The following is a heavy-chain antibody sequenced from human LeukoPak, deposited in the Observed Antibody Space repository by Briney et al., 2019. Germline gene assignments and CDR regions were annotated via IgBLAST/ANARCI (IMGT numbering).Heavy chain of an antibody. V-gene: IGHV3-21*01. D-gene: IGHD6-13*01. J-gene: IGHJ4*02. CDR2: ISSSSMYI. Sequence: RAGGSLRLSCAASGFTFSSYHMNWVREAPGKGLEGVSSISSSSMYIYYADSVKGRFTISRDNAKNSLYLQMNSLRAEDTAMYYCARTLGSSSWYYFDYWGQGTLVTVSS. CDR3: ARTLGSSSWYYFDY. CDR1: GFTFSSYH.